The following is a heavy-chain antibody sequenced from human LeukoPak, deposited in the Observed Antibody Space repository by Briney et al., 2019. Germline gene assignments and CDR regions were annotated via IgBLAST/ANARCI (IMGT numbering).Heavy chain of an antibody. Sequence: ASVKVSCKASGGTFSSYAISWVRQAPGQGLEWMGGIIPIFGTANYAQKFQGRVTITADKSTSTAYMELSSLRSEDTAVYYCARDFWGESGYPDAFDIWGQGTMVTVSS. CDR1: GGTFSSYA. J-gene: IGHJ3*02. CDR3: ARDFWGESGYPDAFDI. CDR2: IIPIFGTA. D-gene: IGHD3-3*01. V-gene: IGHV1-69*06.